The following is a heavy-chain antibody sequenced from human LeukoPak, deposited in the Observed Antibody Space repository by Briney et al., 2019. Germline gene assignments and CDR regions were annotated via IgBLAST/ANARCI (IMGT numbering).Heavy chain of an antibody. J-gene: IGHJ1*01. CDR3: ARLVGGNEYFQH. Sequence: SETLSLTCTVSGGSISSSSYYWGWIRQPPGKGLEWIGSIYYSGSTYYNPSLKRRATISVDTSKNQYSLKLSSVTAADTAVYYCARLVGGNEYFQHWGQGTLVTVSS. D-gene: IGHD4-23*01. V-gene: IGHV4-39*01. CDR1: GGSISSSSYY. CDR2: IYYSGST.